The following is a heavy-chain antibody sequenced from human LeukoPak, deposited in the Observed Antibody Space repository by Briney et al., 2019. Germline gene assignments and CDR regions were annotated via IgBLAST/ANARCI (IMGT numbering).Heavy chain of an antibody. CDR2: IYYSGST. Sequence: PSETLSLTCTVSGGSISSSSYYWSWIRQPPGKGLEWIGYIYYSGSTNYNPSLKSRVTISVDTSKNQFSLKLSSVTAADTAVYYCARRGYSYGYGDAFDIWGQGTMVTVSS. D-gene: IGHD5-18*01. CDR1: GGSISSSSYY. V-gene: IGHV4-61*05. J-gene: IGHJ3*02. CDR3: ARRGYSYGYGDAFDI.